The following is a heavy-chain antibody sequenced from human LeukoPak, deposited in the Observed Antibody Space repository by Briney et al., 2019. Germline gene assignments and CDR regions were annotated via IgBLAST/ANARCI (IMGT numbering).Heavy chain of an antibody. V-gene: IGHV1-18*01. D-gene: IGHD2-21*02. CDR1: GYTFTSYG. Sequence: ASVKVSCKASGYTFTSYGISWVRQAPGQGLEWMGWISAYNGNTNYAQKLQGRVTMTTDTSTSTAYMELRSLRSDDTAVYYCARDAYCGGDCYWYSDYWGQGTLVTVSS. CDR2: ISAYNGNT. J-gene: IGHJ4*02. CDR3: ARDAYCGGDCYWYSDY.